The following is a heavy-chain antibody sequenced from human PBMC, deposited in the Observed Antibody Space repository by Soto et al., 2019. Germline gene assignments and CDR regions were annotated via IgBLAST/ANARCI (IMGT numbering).Heavy chain of an antibody. CDR3: AHRVLRTVFGLVTTTAIYFDF. V-gene: IGHV2-5*02. J-gene: IGHJ4*02. CDR1: GFSLTTSGVG. D-gene: IGHD3-3*01. Sequence: QITLNESGPTVVRPTETLTLTCRFSGFSLTTSGVGVGWIRQSPGQAPERLALIYWDDDKRYSASLKSRLTITKDTSKNQVVLTVSDLDPTDTATYYCAHRVLRTVFGLVTTTAIYFDFWGQGTPVAVSS. CDR2: IYWDDDK.